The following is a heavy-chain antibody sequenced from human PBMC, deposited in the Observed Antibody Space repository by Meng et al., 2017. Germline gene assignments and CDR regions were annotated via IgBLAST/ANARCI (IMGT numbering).Heavy chain of an antibody. Sequence: EVKRVRYGGGLVQPGRSLRCSCAASGFAFRSYVMHWVRQAPGKGLVWVSRINSDGSSTSYADSGEGRFTISRDNAKNTLYLQMNSLRAEDMAVYYCSRDRSSSGFDYWGQGTLVTVSS. CDR3: SRDRSSSGFDY. V-gene: IGHV3-74*01. CDR1: GFAFRSYV. D-gene: IGHD6-19*01. J-gene: IGHJ4*02. CDR2: INSDGSST.